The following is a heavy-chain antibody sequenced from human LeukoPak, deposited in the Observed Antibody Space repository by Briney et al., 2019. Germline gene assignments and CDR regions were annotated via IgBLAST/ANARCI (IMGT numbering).Heavy chain of an antibody. CDR3: ARDRDVYHTGVDY. V-gene: IGHV3-7*01. CDR2: IKEDGSEN. D-gene: IGHD5-24*01. J-gene: IGHJ4*02. Sequence: GWSLRLSCAASVFIFSRQWMTWLRQAPAKGREWVAKIKEDGSENYYVDSLKGRITISRDNSKNSLYLQMSRLRAEDSAIYYCARDRDVYHTGVDYWGQGTLVTVSS. CDR1: VFIFSRQW.